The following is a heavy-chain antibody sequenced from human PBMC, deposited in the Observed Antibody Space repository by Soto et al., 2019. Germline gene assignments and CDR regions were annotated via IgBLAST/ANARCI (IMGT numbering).Heavy chain of an antibody. V-gene: IGHV1-2*02. D-gene: IGHD5-12*01. J-gene: IGHJ4*02. Sequence: ASVKVSCKASGYTFTGHYIHWVRQAPEQGPEWMGEIGPESGATRYAQKFQGRVTMTMDMSITTVYLELSNLSPDDTAVYYCGRGRSGQIVVFYWAQGTPVTVSS. CDR3: GRGRSGQIVVFY. CDR1: GYTFTGHY. CDR2: IGPESGAT.